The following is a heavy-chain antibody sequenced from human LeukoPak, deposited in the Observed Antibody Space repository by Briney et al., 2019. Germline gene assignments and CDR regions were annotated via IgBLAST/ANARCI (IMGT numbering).Heavy chain of an antibody. D-gene: IGHD2-15*01. CDR2: INPTNGVA. CDR3: ARESPLGYCSAGSCYSSHFDY. CDR1: GFTFTGYQ. V-gene: IGHV1-2*04. J-gene: IGHJ4*02. Sequence: GASVKVSCKTSGFTFTGYQMHWVRQAPGRGLEWMGRINPTNGVANYAQKFQGWVSMTRDRSIDTVYMGLSRLTSDDTAMYYCARESPLGYCSAGSCYSSHFDYWGQGTLVIVSS.